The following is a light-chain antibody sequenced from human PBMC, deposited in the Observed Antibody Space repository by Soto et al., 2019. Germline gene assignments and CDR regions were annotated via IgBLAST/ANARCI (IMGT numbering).Light chain of an antibody. CDR2: AAP. J-gene: IGKJ1*01. CDR1: QDISSY. Sequence: DIQLTQSPSFLSASVGDRVTITCRASQDISSYLAWYQQKPGKAPKLLIYAAPTLQSGVPSRFSGSGSGTEFTLTISSLQPEDFATYYCQQLNSYPRTFGQGTKVEIK. V-gene: IGKV1-9*01. CDR3: QQLNSYPRT.